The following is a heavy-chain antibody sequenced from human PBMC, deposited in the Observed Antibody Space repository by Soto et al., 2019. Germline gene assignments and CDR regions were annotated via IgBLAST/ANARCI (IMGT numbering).Heavy chain of an antibody. D-gene: IGHD2-2*01. J-gene: IGHJ4*02. CDR3: ARDSCSSTSCFD. CDR2: ISSSSSYI. V-gene: IGHV3-21*01. Sequence: GGSLRLSCAASGFTFSSYALSWVRQAPGKGLEWVSSISSSSSYIYYADSVKGRFTISRDNAKNSLYLQMNSLRAEDTAVYYCARDSCSSTSCFDWGQGTLVTVSS. CDR1: GFTFSSYA.